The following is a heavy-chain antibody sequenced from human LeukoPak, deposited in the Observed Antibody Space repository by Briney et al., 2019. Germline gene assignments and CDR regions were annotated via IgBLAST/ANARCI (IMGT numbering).Heavy chain of an antibody. Sequence: GSSVTLLCAASGLPLDYYAMLGLRQATEKGLEGVSGISWNRGSIGYADSVKGRFTISRDNAKNSLYLQMNSLRAEDTALYYCAKGDTFGSGWYGGVDYWGQGTLVTVSS. D-gene: IGHD6-19*01. J-gene: IGHJ4*02. CDR1: GLPLDYYA. CDR3: AKGDTFGSGWYGGVDY. CDR2: ISWNRGSI. V-gene: IGHV3-9*01.